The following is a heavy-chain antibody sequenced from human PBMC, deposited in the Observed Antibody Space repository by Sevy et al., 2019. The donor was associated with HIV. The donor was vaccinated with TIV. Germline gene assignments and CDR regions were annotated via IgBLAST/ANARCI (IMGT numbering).Heavy chain of an antibody. CDR3: ARAPGYCTSTNCYDWFDP. Sequence: GGSLRLSCAASGFTFSSYGMHWVRQAPGKGLEWVAVIWNDGSNQYYADPVEGRFTVSRDNSTNTLYLQMNSLRAEDTAVYYCARAPGYCTSTNCYDWFDPWGHGTLVTVSS. J-gene: IGHJ5*02. CDR2: IWNDGSNQ. D-gene: IGHD2-2*01. V-gene: IGHV3-33*01. CDR1: GFTFSSYG.